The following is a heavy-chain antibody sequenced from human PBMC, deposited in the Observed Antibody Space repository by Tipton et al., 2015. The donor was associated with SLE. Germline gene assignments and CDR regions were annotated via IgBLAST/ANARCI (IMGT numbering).Heavy chain of an antibody. CDR1: GGSFSGYY. Sequence: TLSLTCAVYGGSFSGYYWSWIRQPPGKGLEWIGEINHSGSTNYNPSLKSRVTISVDTSKNQFSLKLTSVTAADTAIYYCARMGGIRWYFDLWGRGTLVTVSS. J-gene: IGHJ2*01. CDR2: INHSGST. D-gene: IGHD3-16*01. V-gene: IGHV4-34*01. CDR3: ARMGGIRWYFDL.